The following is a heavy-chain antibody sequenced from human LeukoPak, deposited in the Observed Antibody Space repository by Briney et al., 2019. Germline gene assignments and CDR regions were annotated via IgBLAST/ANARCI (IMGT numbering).Heavy chain of an antibody. CDR3: ASPWGITIFDGYYYGMDV. CDR1: GYTFTSYY. J-gene: IGHJ6*02. CDR2: INPSGGST. Sequence: ASVKVSCKASGYTFTSYYMHWVRQAPGQGLEWMGIINPSGGSTSYAQKFRGRVTMTRDTSTSTVYMELSSLRSEDTAVYYCASPWGITIFDGYYYGMDVWGQGTTVTVSS. V-gene: IGHV1-46*01. D-gene: IGHD3-3*01.